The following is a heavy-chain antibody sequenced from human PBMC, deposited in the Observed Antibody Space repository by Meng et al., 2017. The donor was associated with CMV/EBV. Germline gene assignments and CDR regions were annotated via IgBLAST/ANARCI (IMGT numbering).Heavy chain of an antibody. CDR2: IYYSGST. CDR1: GGSISSSSYY. CDR3: ARDNGARPGRHYYYYGMDV. V-gene: IGHV4-39*07. Sequence: SETLSLTCTVSGGSISSSSYYWGWIRQPPGKGLEWIGSIYYSGSTYYNPSLKSRVTISVDTSKNQFSLKLSSVTAADTAVYYCARDNGARPGRHYYYYGMDVWGQGTTVTVSS. J-gene: IGHJ6*02. D-gene: IGHD6-6*01.